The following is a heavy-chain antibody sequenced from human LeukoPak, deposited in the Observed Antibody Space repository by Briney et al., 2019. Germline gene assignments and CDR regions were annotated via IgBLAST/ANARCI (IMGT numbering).Heavy chain of an antibody. CDR3: TKSFLTAAGVASF. V-gene: IGHV3-23*01. CDR2: ISGRGEST. D-gene: IGHD6-13*01. Sequence: GGSLRLSCAASGFIFSNYAMNWVRQAPGKGLEWVSGISGRGESTYYADSVKGRFSISRHNSKSTLFLQVSSLGDEDTAVYYCTKSFLTAAGVASFWGQGTLVTVSS. CDR1: GFIFSNYA. J-gene: IGHJ4*02.